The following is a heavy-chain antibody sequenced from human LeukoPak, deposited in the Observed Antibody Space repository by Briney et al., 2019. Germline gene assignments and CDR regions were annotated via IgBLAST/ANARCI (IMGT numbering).Heavy chain of an antibody. CDR1: GFNLDEYA. J-gene: IGHJ5*02. D-gene: IGHD4-23*01. CDR3: AKGASVWLLESRFDP. Sequence: PGRSLRLSCVASGFNLDEYAMHWVRQAPGKGLEWVSGISWNGGNVGYADSVKGRVTVSRDNAKNSLYLQLSSLRPEDTALYHCAKGASVWLLESRFDPWGQGTLVTVSS. CDR2: ISWNGGNV. V-gene: IGHV3-9*01.